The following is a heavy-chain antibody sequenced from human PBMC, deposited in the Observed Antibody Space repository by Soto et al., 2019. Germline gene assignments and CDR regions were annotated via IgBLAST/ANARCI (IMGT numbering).Heavy chain of an antibody. V-gene: IGHV3-30*18. Sequence: QVQLVASGGGVVQPGRSLRLSCAASGFTFSSYGMHWVRQAPGKGLEWVAVISYDGSNKYYADSVKGRFTISRDNSKNTLYLQMNSLRAEDTAVYYCAKTGVLWFGGRIDYWGQGTLVTVSS. CDR1: GFTFSSYG. D-gene: IGHD3-10*01. CDR3: AKTGVLWFGGRIDY. CDR2: ISYDGSNK. J-gene: IGHJ4*02.